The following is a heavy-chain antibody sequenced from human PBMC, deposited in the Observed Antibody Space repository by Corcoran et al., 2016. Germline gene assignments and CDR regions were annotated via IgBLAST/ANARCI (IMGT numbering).Heavy chain of an antibody. CDR3: ARENWDTGAFDY. V-gene: IGHV3-30*03. Sequence: VQLVESGGGLLKPGRSLRLSCAASGFTFSSYGMHWVRQAPGKGLEWVAVISYDGSNKYYADSMKGRFTISRDNSKNTLYLQMNSLRAEDTAVYYCARENWDTGAFDYWGQGTLVTVSS. CDR1: GFTFSSYG. J-gene: IGHJ4*02. D-gene: IGHD7-27*01. CDR2: ISYDGSNK.